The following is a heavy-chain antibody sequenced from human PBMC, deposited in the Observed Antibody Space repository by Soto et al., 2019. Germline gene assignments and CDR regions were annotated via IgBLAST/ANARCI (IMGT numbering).Heavy chain of an antibody. CDR1: GFSVSTSGVG. V-gene: IGHV2-5*02. J-gene: IGHJ5*02. CDR2: IYWDDDK. Sequence: QITLKESGPTLVKPTQTLTLTCAFSGFSVSTSGVGVGWIRQPPGKALEWLALIYWDDDKRYSPSLKSRLTIPHDTSNNQVVLTLPNMAPVDTATYYRAYGDYVGNWFDPWGQGTLVTVSS. D-gene: IGHD4-17*01. CDR3: AYGDYVGNWFDP.